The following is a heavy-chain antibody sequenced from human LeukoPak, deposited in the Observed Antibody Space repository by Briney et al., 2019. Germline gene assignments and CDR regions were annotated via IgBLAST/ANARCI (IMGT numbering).Heavy chain of an antibody. V-gene: IGHV1-2*02. J-gene: IGHJ4*02. CDR3: ARDRYYDFWSGTVGY. CDR1: GYTFTGYY. CDR2: INPNSGGT. Sequence: GASVKVSCKASGYTFTGYYMHWVRQAPGQGLEWMGWINPNSGGTNYVQKFQGRVTMARDTSISTAYMELSRLRSDDTAVYYCARDRYYDFWSGTVGYWGQGTLVTVSS. D-gene: IGHD3-3*01.